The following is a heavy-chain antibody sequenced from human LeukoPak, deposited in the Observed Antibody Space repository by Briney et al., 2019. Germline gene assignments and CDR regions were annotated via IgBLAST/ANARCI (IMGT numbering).Heavy chain of an antibody. CDR1: GGSFSDYY. CDR2: INHSGST. Sequence: SETLSLTCAVYGGSFSDYYWSWIRQPPGKGLEWIGEINHSGSTNYNPSLTSRVTISVDTSKNQFSLKLSSVTAADTAVYYCARDQQQLVRWGQGTLVTVSS. J-gene: IGHJ4*02. V-gene: IGHV4-34*01. D-gene: IGHD6-13*01. CDR3: ARDQQQLVR.